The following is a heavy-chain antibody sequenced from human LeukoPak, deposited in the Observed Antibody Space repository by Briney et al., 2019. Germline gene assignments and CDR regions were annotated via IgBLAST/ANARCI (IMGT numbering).Heavy chain of an antibody. J-gene: IGHJ6*02. Sequence: PSETLSLTCNVSGGSISNYYWTWIRQPAGQGLEWIGRIYSSGTTTYNPSLKSRVAMSVDTSRNQFSLKLNSVTAADTAVYYCARVSPIAAAGSSYYYAIDVWGQGTTVTVSS. D-gene: IGHD6-25*01. V-gene: IGHV4-4*07. CDR3: ARVSPIAAAGSSYYYAIDV. CDR1: GGSISNYY. CDR2: IYSSGTT.